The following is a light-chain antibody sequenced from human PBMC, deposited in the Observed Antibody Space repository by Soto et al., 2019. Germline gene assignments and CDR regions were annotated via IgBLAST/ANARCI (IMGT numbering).Light chain of an antibody. CDR3: CSSAGSYTYV. CDR1: SSDVGGYNF. Sequence: QSVLTQPRSVSGSPGQSVTISCTGTSSDVGGYNFVSWYQQHPGKAPKLMIYDVSKRPSGVPDRFSGSKSDNTASLTISGLQAEDEAAYHCCSSAGSYTYVFGTGTKVTVL. V-gene: IGLV2-11*01. CDR2: DVS. J-gene: IGLJ1*01.